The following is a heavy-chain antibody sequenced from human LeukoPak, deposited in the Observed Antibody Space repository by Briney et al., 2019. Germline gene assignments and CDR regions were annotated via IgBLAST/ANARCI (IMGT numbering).Heavy chain of an antibody. V-gene: IGHV1-69*04. CDR1: GGTFSSYA. CDR3: AREGYYYDSSGYRTRGAFDI. CDR2: IIPILGIA. Sequence: SVKVSCKASGGTFSSYAISWVRQAPGQGLEWMGRIIPILGIANYAQKFQGRVTITADKSTSTAYMELSSLRSEDTAVYYCAREGYYYDSSGYRTRGAFDIWGQGTMVTVSS. D-gene: IGHD3-22*01. J-gene: IGHJ3*02.